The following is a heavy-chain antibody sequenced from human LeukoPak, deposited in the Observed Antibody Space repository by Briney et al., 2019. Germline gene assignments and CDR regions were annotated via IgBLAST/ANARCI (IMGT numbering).Heavy chain of an antibody. J-gene: IGHJ6*02. D-gene: IGHD3-10*01. CDR2: INVSGGST. Sequence: ASVKVSCKASGYTSTSYYMHWVPQAPGQGLEWVGIINVSGGSTSYAQKYQGRVTMTRETSTSTVYTELSSLRSEDTAVYYCARPYYGGDYYYGMDVWGQGTTVTVSS. V-gene: IGHV1-46*01. CDR1: GYTSTSYY. CDR3: ARPYYGGDYYYGMDV.